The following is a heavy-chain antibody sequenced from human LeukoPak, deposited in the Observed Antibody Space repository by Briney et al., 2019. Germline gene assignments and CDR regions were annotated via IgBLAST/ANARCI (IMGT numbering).Heavy chain of an antibody. V-gene: IGHV4-39*01. CDR1: GDSISSSSYY. CDR2: IYSSGST. J-gene: IGHJ4*02. CDR3: AKSGGYGLIDY. Sequence: PSETLSLTCTVSGDSISSSSYYWGWIRQPPGKGLEWIGSIYSSGSTYYNASLQSRVTISIETSKNQISLRLNSVTAADTAMYYCAKSGGYGLIDYWGQGTLVTVSS. D-gene: IGHD1-26*01.